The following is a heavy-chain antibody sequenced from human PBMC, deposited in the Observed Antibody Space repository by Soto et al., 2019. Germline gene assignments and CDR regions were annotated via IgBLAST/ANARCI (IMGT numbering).Heavy chain of an antibody. D-gene: IGHD1-26*01. CDR3: ARLVGPTSYHFDY. CDR2: IYSGGNT. CDR1: GFTFSSYA. J-gene: IGHJ4*02. Sequence: PGGSLRLSCAASGFTFSSYAMHWVRQAPGKGLEWVAVIYSGGNTYYADSVKGRFIITRDIFKDTVYLQMNNLRAEDTAVYYCARLVGPTSYHFDYWGQGTLVTVSS. V-gene: IGHV3-53*01.